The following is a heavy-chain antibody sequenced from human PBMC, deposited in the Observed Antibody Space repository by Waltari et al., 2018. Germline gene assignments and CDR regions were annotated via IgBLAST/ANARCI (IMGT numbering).Heavy chain of an antibody. Sequence: QVQLVESGGGVVQPGRSLRLSCAAPAFPYRTSIIHWVRQAPGMGLEWVAAMSYDGFSKYYADSVKGRFSIGRDDSQNTVYLQANSLTTEDTAVYYCGREGGTSGYSGYLDTWGQGTLVTVSS. D-gene: IGHD2-15*01. V-gene: IGHV3-30*01. CDR3: GREGGTSGYSGYLDT. J-gene: IGHJ4*02. CDR1: AFPYRTSI. CDR2: MSYDGFSK.